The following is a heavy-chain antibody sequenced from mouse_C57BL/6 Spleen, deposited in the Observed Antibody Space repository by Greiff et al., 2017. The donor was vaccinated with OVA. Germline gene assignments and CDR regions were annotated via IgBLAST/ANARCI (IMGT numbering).Heavy chain of an antibody. CDR1: GYTFTDYY. D-gene: IGHD1-1*01. Sequence: VQLQQSGPVLVKPGASVKMSCKASGYTFTDYYMNWVKQSPGKSLEWIGVINPYNGGTSYNQKFKGKATLTVDKSSSTAYMELNSLTSEDSAVYYCAKGTTVVATSDFDYWGQGTTLTVSS. J-gene: IGHJ2*01. CDR2: INPYNGGT. CDR3: AKGTTVVATSDFDY. V-gene: IGHV1-19*01.